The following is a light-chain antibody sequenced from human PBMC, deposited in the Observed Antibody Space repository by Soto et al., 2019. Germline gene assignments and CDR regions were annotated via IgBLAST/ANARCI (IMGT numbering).Light chain of an antibody. V-gene: IGLV3-21*02. CDR1: DIGSTA. CDR3: QVSDRSTDSVI. Sequence: SYELTQPPSVSVAPGQTAKIACGGNDIGSTAVHWYLQKPGQAPVLVVYDNSDRPSGIPERFSGSNSGNTATLTISRVEAGDEADYYCQVSDRSTDSVIFGGGTKLTVL. CDR2: DNS. J-gene: IGLJ2*01.